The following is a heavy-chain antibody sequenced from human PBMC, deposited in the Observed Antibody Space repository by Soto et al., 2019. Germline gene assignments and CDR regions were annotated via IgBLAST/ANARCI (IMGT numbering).Heavy chain of an antibody. D-gene: IGHD3-9*01. CDR2: IYYSGGT. CDR3: AREGAYDILTGQYRDWFDP. CDR1: GGSISSYY. Sequence: SETLSLTCTVSGGSISSYYWSWIRQPPGKGLEWIGYIYYSGGTNYNPSLKSRVTISVDTSKNQFSLKLSSVTAADTAVYYCAREGAYDILTGQYRDWFDPWGQGTLVTVSS. V-gene: IGHV4-59*01. J-gene: IGHJ5*02.